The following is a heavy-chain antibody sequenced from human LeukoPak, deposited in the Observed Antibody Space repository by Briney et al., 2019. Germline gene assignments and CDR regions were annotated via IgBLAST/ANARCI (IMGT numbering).Heavy chain of an antibody. CDR3: ARETSGWPNWFDP. J-gene: IGHJ5*02. D-gene: IGHD3-22*01. Sequence: GASVKVSCKASGYTFTNYGIIWVRQAPGQGLEWMGWVNTNTGNPTYAQDFTGRFVFSFDPSVSTAYLQINSLQPEDSAVYYCARETSGWPNWFDPWGQGTLVTVSS. CDR2: VNTNTGNP. CDR1: GYTFTNYG. V-gene: IGHV7-4-1*02.